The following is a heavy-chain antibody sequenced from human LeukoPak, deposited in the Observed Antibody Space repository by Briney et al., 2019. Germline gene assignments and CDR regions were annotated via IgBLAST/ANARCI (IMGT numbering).Heavy chain of an antibody. Sequence: PGGSLRLSCAASGFTFSSYEMNWVRQAPGKGLEWVSYISSSDSTIYYADSVKGRFTISRDNAKNSLYLQMNSLRAEDTAVYYCARGQYDYNYFDYWGQGTLVTVSS. CDR3: ARGQYDYNYFDY. CDR1: GFTFSSYE. V-gene: IGHV3-48*03. CDR2: ISSSDSTI. D-gene: IGHD5-12*01. J-gene: IGHJ4*02.